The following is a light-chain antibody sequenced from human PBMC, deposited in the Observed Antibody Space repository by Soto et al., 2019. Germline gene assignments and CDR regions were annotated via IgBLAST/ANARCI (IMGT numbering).Light chain of an antibody. Sequence: EMVMTQSPATLSVSPGERATLSCRASQSVSSNLAWYQQKPGQAPRLLIYGASTRATGIPARFSGSGSGTEFTLTISSLQSEDFAVYYCQQYYNWPVGFTFGPGTKVDIK. J-gene: IGKJ3*01. CDR3: QQYYNWPVGFT. V-gene: IGKV3-15*01. CDR2: GAS. CDR1: QSVSSN.